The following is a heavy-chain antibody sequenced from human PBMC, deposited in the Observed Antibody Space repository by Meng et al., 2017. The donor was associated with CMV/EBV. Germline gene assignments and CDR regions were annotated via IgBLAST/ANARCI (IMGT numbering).Heavy chain of an antibody. J-gene: IGHJ5*02. Sequence: QVELQESGPGLVKPSETLPLTGTVSVGSISSYYWSWIRQPAGKGLEWIGRIYTSGSTNYNPSLKSRVTMSVDTSKNQFSLKLSSVTAADTAVYYCARSMVVAGDWFDPWGQGTLVTVSS. V-gene: IGHV4-4*07. CDR3: ARSMVVAGDWFDP. CDR2: IYTSGST. D-gene: IGHD2-15*01. CDR1: VGSISSYY.